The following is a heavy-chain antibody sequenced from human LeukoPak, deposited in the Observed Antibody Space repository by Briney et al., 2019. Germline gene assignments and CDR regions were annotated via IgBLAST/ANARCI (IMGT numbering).Heavy chain of an antibody. J-gene: IGHJ4*02. D-gene: IGHD3-10*01. CDR1: GFTFSSYD. CDR3: AKDPSDLGGSGSNDYFDF. CDR2: ITYSSGYT. Sequence: PGGSLRLSCAVSGFTFSSYDMSWVRQAPGKGLEWVSGITYSSGYTYYADSVKGRFTISRDNSRNTLYLQMNSLRAEDTAVYYCAKDPSDLGGSGSNDYFDFWGQGTLVTVSS. V-gene: IGHV3-23*01.